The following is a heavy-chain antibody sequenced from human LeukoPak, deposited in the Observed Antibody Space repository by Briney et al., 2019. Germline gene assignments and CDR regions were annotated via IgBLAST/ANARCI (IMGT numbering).Heavy chain of an antibody. J-gene: IGHJ5*02. Sequence: LEWMGWMNPNSGNTGYAQKFQGRVTMTRNTSISTAYMELSSLRSEDTAVYYCARGRHQDPWGQGTLVTVSS. CDR3: ARGRHQDP. CDR2: MNPNSGNT. V-gene: IGHV1-8*01.